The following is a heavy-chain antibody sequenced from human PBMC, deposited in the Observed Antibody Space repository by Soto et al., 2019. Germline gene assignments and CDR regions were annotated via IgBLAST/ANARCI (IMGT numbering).Heavy chain of an antibody. CDR2: INHSGST. D-gene: IGHD2-15*01. J-gene: IGHJ4*02. CDR1: GGSFSGYY. CDR3: ARAIPSYCSGGSCYNY. V-gene: IGHV4-34*01. Sequence: QVQLQQWGAGLLKPSETLSLTCAVYGGSFSGYYWSWIRQPPGKGLEWIGEINHSGSTNYNPSLKSRVTISVDTSKNQCSLKLSSVTAADTAVYYCARAIPSYCSGGSCYNYWGQGTLVTVSS.